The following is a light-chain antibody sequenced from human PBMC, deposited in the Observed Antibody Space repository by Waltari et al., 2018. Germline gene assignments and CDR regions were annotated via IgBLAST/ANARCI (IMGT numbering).Light chain of an antibody. J-gene: IGKJ2*01. CDR1: QSVSVW. CDR3: HQYHSYPYT. Sequence: DIKMTQSPSTLSASVGDRVTITCRASQSVSVWLAWYQQKPGKAPNLLIYKSFILESGVPSRFSGSGSGTEFTLTISSLQPDDFASYYCHQYHSYPYTFGQGTKLEI. V-gene: IGKV1-5*03. CDR2: KSF.